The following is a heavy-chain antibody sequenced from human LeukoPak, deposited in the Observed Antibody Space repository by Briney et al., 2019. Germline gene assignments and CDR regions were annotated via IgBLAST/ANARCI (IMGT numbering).Heavy chain of an antibody. CDR3: TRARQRATGSYSSLDY. Sequence: ASVKVSCKASGYTFTSYYMHWVRQAPGQGLEWMGWINPNSGGTDYAQKFQGRVTMTRDTSISTAYMELSRLTPDDTAVYYCTRARQRATGSYSSLDYWGQGTLATVSS. CDR1: GYTFTSYY. D-gene: IGHD1-26*01. CDR2: INPNSGGT. J-gene: IGHJ4*02. V-gene: IGHV1-2*02.